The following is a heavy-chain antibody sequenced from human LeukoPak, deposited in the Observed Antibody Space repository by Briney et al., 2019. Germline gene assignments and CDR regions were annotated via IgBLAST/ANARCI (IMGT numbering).Heavy chain of an antibody. CDR3: ARVGRHYYDSSGYYFDY. V-gene: IGHV1-3*01. CDR2: INAGNGNT. J-gene: IGHJ4*02. D-gene: IGHD3-22*01. CDR1: GYTFTSYA. Sequence: GASVKVSCKASGYTFTSYAMHWVRQAPGQRLEWMGWINAGNGNTKYSQKFQGRVTITRDTSASTAYMELSSLRSEDTAVYYCARVGRHYYDSSGYYFDYWGQGTLVTVSS.